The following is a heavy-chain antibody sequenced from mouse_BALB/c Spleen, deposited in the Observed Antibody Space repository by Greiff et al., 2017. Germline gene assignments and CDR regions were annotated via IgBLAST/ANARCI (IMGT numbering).Heavy chain of an antibody. D-gene: IGHD2-14*01. CDR1: GYTFTSYV. CDR2: INPYNDGT. CDR3: ARSPYYRYDDGYWYFDV. Sequence: VQLQQSGPELVKPGASVKMSCKASGYTFTSYVMHWVKQKPGQGLEWIGYINPYNDGTKYNEKFKGKATLTSDKSSSTAYMELSSLTSEDSAVYYCARSPYYRYDDGYWYFDVWGAGTTVTVSS. V-gene: IGHV1-14*01. J-gene: IGHJ1*01.